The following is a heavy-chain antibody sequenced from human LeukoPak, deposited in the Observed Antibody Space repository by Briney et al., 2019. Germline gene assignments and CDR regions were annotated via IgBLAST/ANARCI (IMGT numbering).Heavy chain of an antibody. CDR2: IHYSGST. V-gene: IGHV4-59*08. D-gene: IGHD4-17*01. Sequence: SETLSLTCTVSGGXISSYSWSWIRQPPGKGLEWIGSIHYSGSTNYNPSLKSRVTISVDTSKNQFSLKLSSVTATDTAVYYCARRVASDYAWVWGQGTLVTVSS. CDR1: GGXISSYS. J-gene: IGHJ4*02. CDR3: ARRVASDYAWV.